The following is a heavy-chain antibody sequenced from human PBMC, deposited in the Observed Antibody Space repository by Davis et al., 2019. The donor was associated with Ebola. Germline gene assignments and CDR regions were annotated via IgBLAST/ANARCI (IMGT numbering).Heavy chain of an antibody. CDR3: ARDLYLGSWNYYGMDV. V-gene: IGHV3-21*01. J-gene: IGHJ6*02. CDR2: ISSSGSYI. D-gene: IGHD2-2*02. CDR1: EFTFSRHS. Sequence: GESLKISCAASEFTFSRHSMNWVRQAPGKGLEWVSSISSSGSYIYYADSVKGRCTIYRDNAKNSLYLQMNSLRAEDTAVYYCARDLYLGSWNYYGMDVWGQGTTVTVSS.